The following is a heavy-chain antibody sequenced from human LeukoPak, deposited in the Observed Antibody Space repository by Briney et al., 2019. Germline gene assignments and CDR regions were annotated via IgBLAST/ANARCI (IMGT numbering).Heavy chain of an antibody. V-gene: IGHV4-59*01. CDR1: GDSMTNYF. CDR3: AKSGSLMGGFFNS. CDR2: IHHSGTT. Sequence: SETLSPTCTVSGDSMTNYFWNWIRQPPGKGLEWIGYIHHSGTTNYNPSLKSRLTMSVDTSKNQFSLKLTSVSAADTAMYFCAKSGSLMGGFFNSWGHGLGVSVSS. D-gene: IGHD3-10*01. J-gene: IGHJ1*01.